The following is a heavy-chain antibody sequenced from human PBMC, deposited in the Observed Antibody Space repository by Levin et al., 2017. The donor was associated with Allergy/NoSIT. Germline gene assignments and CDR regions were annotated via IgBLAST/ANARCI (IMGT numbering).Heavy chain of an antibody. CDR3: ASCRVVYSNLGP. V-gene: IGHV3-48*01. J-gene: IGHJ5*02. Sequence: QPGGSLRLSCVASGFTFSTSSMNWVRQAPGKGLEWVSYISSSSGTIYYADSVRGRFTISRDNAKNSLYLQVNSLRAEDTAVYYCASCRVVYSNLGPWGQGTLVTVSS. CDR1: GFTFSTSS. CDR2: ISSSSGTI. D-gene: IGHD4-11*01.